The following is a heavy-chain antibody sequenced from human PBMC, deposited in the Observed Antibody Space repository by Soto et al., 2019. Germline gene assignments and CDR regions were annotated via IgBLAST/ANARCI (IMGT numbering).Heavy chain of an antibody. V-gene: IGHV3-30-3*01. CDR2: IAHDGSNA. Sequence: QVQLVESGGGVVQPGGSLRLSCAASGFTFRNHAMHWVRQAPGKGLECLAVIAHDGSNAFYRDSVKGRFTVSRDNSKKTLYLSMNSLRSQETGVYYCARGDREDILVVVGTRPGEYGTDIWGQGTTVIVTS. J-gene: IGHJ6*02. CDR3: ARGDREDILVVVGTRPGEYGTDI. D-gene: IGHD2-15*01. CDR1: GFTFRNHA.